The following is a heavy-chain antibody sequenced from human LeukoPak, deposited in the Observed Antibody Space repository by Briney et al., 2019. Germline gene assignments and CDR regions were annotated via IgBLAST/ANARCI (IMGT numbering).Heavy chain of an antibody. D-gene: IGHD3-16*01. CDR3: ARETLSKRRAFDI. V-gene: IGHV3-53*01. CDR2: VCSGGNT. CDR1: GFTVSSNC. Sequence: GGSLRLSCAASGFTVSSNCMSWVRQAPGKGLEWVSVVCSGGNTYYADSVKGRFTISRDNSKNTLYLQMNSLRVEDTAIYYCARETLSKRRAFDIWGQGTMVTVSS. J-gene: IGHJ3*02.